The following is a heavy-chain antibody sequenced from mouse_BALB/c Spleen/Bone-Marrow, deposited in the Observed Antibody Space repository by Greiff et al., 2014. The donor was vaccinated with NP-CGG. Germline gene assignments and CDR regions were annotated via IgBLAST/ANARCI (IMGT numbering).Heavy chain of an antibody. D-gene: IGHD1-1*01. CDR3: ARIYYGSSYDY. Sequence: VPLQQSRPDLVKPFQSLLLTCTVTGYSITSGYSLDWVRQFSGNKMEWMGYIHYSGSTNYNPSLKSRISITRDTSKNQFFLQLNSMTTEDTATYYCARIYYGSSYDYWGQGTTLTVSS. J-gene: IGHJ2*01. CDR2: IHYSGST. CDR1: GYSITSGYS. V-gene: IGHV3-1*02.